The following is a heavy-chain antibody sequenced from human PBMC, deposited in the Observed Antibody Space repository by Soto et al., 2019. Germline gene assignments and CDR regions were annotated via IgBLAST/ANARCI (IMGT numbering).Heavy chain of an antibody. Sequence: GGSLRLSCASSVFTFSSNGMHWGRQAPGKGLEWVAVIWYDGSEQYYAESVKGRFTISRDNSRNTLYLQMNSLRAEDTATYYCARWGYYKKLDYWGQGISVTVSS. CDR1: VFTFSSNG. V-gene: IGHV3-33*01. CDR2: IWYDGSEQ. D-gene: IGHD2-21*01. CDR3: ARWGYYKKLDY. J-gene: IGHJ4*02.